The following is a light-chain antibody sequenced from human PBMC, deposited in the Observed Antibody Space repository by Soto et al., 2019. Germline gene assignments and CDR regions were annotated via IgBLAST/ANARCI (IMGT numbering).Light chain of an antibody. CDR3: QQYGSSPLWT. CDR1: QSVSSSY. CDR2: GAS. V-gene: IGKV3-20*01. J-gene: IGKJ1*01. Sequence: EIVLTQSPGTLSLSPGERATLSCRASQSVSSSYLARYQQKPGQAPRLLIYGASNRATGIPDRFSGSGSGTDFTLTISRLEPEDFAVYYCQQYGSSPLWTFGQGTKVEIK.